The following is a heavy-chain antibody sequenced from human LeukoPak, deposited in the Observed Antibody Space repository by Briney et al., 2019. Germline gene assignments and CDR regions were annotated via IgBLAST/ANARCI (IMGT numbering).Heavy chain of an antibody. V-gene: IGHV4-38-2*02. D-gene: IGHD2-15*01. Sequence: PSETLSLTCTVSGYSISSGYYWGWIRQPPGKGLEWIGSIYHSGSTYYNPSLKSRVTISADTSKNQFSLQLNSVTPEDTAVYYCARDGWEGGGAVVVFDIWGQGTMVTVSS. J-gene: IGHJ3*02. CDR2: IYHSGST. CDR3: ARDGWEGGGAVVVFDI. CDR1: GYSISSGYY.